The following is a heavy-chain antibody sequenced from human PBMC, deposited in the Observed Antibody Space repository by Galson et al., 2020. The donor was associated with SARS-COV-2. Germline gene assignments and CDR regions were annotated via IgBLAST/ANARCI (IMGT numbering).Heavy chain of an antibody. V-gene: IGHV3-21*01. CDR2: ISSSSSYI. J-gene: IGHJ3*02. CDR3: ARAARIYYDFWSGYSDDAFDI. D-gene: IGHD3-3*01. CDR1: GFTFSSYS. Sequence: NSGGSLRLSCAASGFTFSSYSMNWVRQAPGKVLEWVSSISSSSSYIYYADSVKGRFTISRDNAKNSLYLQMNSLRAEDTAVYYCARAARIYYDFWSGYSDDAFDIWGQGTMVTVSS.